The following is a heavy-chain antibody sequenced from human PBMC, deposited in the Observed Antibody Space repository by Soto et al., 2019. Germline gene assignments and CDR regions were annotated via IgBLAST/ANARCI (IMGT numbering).Heavy chain of an antibody. Sequence: ASVKVSCKASGYTFTSYGISWVRQAPGQGLEWMGWISAYNGNTNYAQKLQGRVTMTTDTSTSTAYMELRSLRSDDTAVYYCAREPLSRYSNGVIDYWGQGTLVTVSS. CDR1: GYTFTSYG. CDR3: AREPLSRYSNGVIDY. V-gene: IGHV1-18*01. CDR2: ISAYNGNT. D-gene: IGHD4-4*01. J-gene: IGHJ4*02.